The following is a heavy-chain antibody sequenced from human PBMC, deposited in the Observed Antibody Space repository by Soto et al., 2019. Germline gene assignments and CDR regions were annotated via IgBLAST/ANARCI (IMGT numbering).Heavy chain of an antibody. CDR3: ASWSNWNSLYYHGMDV. V-gene: IGHV1-69*08. Sequence: GASVKVCCKVSGGAFTNYSLNWVRHAPGQGLEWLGGIIPLHNTSNYSLKFVGRSSVTADISTSTVYMFLSGLTSDDTATYYCASWSNWNSLYYHGMDVWGQGTTVTVSS. J-gene: IGHJ6*02. CDR2: IIPLHNTS. CDR1: GGAFTNYS. D-gene: IGHD1-7*01.